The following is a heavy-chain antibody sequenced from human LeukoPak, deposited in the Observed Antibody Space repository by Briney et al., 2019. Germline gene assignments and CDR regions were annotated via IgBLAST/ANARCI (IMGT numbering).Heavy chain of an antibody. J-gene: IGHJ4*02. Sequence: SETLSLTCTVSGGSISSSSYYWGWIRQPPGKGLEWIGSIYYSGSTYYNPSLKSRVTISVDTSKNQFSLKLSSVTAADTAAYYCAIIRGYFDYWGQGTLVTVSS. CDR2: IYYSGST. CDR1: GGSISSSSYY. D-gene: IGHD2/OR15-2a*01. V-gene: IGHV4-39*07. CDR3: AIIRGYFDY.